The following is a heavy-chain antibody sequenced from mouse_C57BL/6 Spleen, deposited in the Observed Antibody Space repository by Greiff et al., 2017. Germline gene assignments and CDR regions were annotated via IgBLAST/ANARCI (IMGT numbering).Heavy chain of an antibody. Sequence: QVQLQQPGTELVKPGASVKLSCKASGYTFTSYWMHWVKQRPGQGLEWNGNINPSNGGTNYNEKFKSKATLTVDKSSSTAYMQLSSLTSEDSAVYYCARSLITTVVDHDYWGQGTTLTVSS. J-gene: IGHJ2*01. V-gene: IGHV1-53*01. CDR3: ARSLITTVVDHDY. D-gene: IGHD1-1*01. CDR2: INPSNGGT. CDR1: GYTFTSYW.